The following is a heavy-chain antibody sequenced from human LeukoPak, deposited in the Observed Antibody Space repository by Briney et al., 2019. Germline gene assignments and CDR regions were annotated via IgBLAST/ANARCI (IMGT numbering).Heavy chain of an antibody. CDR3: ARQYGSARPGYYYYYYMDV. CDR1: GYSFTSYW. D-gene: IGHD6-6*01. J-gene: IGHJ6*03. Sequence: GESLKISCKGSGYSFTSYWIGWVRQMPGKGLEWMGIIYPGDSDTRYSPSFQGQVTISADKSISTAYLQWSSLKASDTAMYYCARQYGSARPGYYYYYYMDVWGKGTTVTVSS. V-gene: IGHV5-51*01. CDR2: IYPGDSDT.